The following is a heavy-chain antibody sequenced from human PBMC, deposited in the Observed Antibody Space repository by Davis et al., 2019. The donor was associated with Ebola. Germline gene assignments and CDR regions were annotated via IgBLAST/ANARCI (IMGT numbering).Heavy chain of an antibody. V-gene: IGHV3-23*01. D-gene: IGHD5-12*01. Sequence: PGGSLRLSCAASGFTFSSLAMSWVRQAPGKGLEWVSRIGSSGVNTFYADSVKGRFTISRDNSKNTLYLQMNSLRADDTAVYYCAKDGGPRLQNFYFDCWGQGTLVTVSS. CDR1: GFTFSSLA. CDR3: AKDGGPRLQNFYFDC. J-gene: IGHJ4*02. CDR2: IGSSGVNT.